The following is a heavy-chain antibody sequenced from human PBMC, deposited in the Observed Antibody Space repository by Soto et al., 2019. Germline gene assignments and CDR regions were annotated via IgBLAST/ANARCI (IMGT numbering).Heavy chain of an antibody. Sequence: ASVKVSCKASGYTFTSYGIHWVRQAPGQRLEWMGWINADSGDTTYAEDFRGRVTFTRDTSTSTFHMELSRLRLDDTAMYFCATRDYDILTGYLHIWGQGTLVTVSS. CDR2: INADSGDT. CDR3: ATRDYDILTGYLHI. D-gene: IGHD3-9*01. CDR1: GYTFTSYG. V-gene: IGHV1-3*01. J-gene: IGHJ1*01.